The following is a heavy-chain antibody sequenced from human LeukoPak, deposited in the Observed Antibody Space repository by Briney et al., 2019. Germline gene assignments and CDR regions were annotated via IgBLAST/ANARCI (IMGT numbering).Heavy chain of an antibody. CDR3: ARARNYYDNSGYYYEGDAFDI. V-gene: IGHV4-39*07. J-gene: IGHJ3*02. CDR1: GGSISSSSYY. CDR2: IYYSGST. D-gene: IGHD3-22*01. Sequence: PSETPSLTCTVSGGSISSSSYYWGWIRQPPGKGLEWIGSIYYSGSTYYKSSLKSRVTVSVGTSKNQFSLRLSSVTAADTAVYYCARARNYYDNSGYYYEGDAFDIWGQGTMVTVSS.